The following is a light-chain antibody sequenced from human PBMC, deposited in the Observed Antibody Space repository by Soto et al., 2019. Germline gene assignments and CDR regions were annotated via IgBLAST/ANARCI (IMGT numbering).Light chain of an antibody. J-gene: IGLJ3*02. CDR2: DVS. CDR1: SSDVGRYNY. CDR3: SSYTTSSTWV. Sequence: QSALTQPASVSGSPGQSITISCTGTSSDVGRYNYVSWYQQYPGKAPKLMIYDVSNRPSGVSNRFSGSKSGNTASLTISGLQAEDEAHYYCSSYTTSSTWVFGRGTQLTVL. V-gene: IGLV2-14*01.